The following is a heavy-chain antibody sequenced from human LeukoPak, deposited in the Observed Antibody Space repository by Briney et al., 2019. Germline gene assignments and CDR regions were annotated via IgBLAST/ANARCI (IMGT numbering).Heavy chain of an antibody. CDR2: ISYDGSNK. Sequence: PGGSLRLSCAASGFTFSSYGMHWVRQAPGKGLEWVAVISYDGSNKYYADSVKGRFTISRDNAKNSLYLQMNSLRAEDTAVYYCARGRYCTNGVCYGVYYFDYWGQGTLVTVSS. CDR1: GFTFSSYG. CDR3: ARGRYCTNGVCYGVYYFDY. V-gene: IGHV3-30*03. D-gene: IGHD2-8*01. J-gene: IGHJ4*02.